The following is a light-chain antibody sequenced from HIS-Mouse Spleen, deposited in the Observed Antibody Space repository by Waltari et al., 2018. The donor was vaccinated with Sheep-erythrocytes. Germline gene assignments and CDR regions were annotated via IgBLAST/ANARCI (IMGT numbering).Light chain of an antibody. CDR3: SSYTSSSTNYV. CDR1: SRAGGGYHY. V-gene: IGLV2-14*01. Sequence: QSALTQPASVSGSPGQSITISCPGTSRAGGGYHYFPWYQQHPGKAPKLMIYEVSNRPSGVSNRFSGSKSGNTASLTISGLQAEDEADYYCSSYTSSSTNYVFGTGTKVTVL. CDR2: EVS. J-gene: IGLJ1*01.